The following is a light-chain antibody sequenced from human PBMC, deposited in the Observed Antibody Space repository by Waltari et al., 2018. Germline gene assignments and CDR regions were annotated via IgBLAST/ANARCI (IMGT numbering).Light chain of an antibody. CDR3: MQHTHLPFT. CDR1: QTLLHTDGQTN. J-gene: IGKJ4*01. V-gene: IGKV2-29*02. CDR2: EVS. Sequence: ILMTQTPLSLSVTPGQPASMSCKSSQTLLHTDGQTNCYLYLQRPGQSPQLRISEVSSRISGVADRFSGSGSGTDFTLKISRVEADDVGVYYCMQHTHLPFTSGGGTKVEIK.